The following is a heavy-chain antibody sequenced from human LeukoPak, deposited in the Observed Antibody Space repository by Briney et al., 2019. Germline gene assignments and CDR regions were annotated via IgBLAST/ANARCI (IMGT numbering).Heavy chain of an antibody. CDR3: ARRVVYWFDP. CDR1: GGSISSYY. CDR2: IYYSGST. J-gene: IGHJ5*02. D-gene: IGHD2-8*02. V-gene: IGHV4-59*01. Sequence: PSETLSLTCTVSGGSISSYYWSWIRQPPGKGLEWIGYIYYSGSTNYNPSLKSRVTISVDTSKNQFSLELSAVTAADTAVYYCARRVVYWFDPWGQGTLVTVSS.